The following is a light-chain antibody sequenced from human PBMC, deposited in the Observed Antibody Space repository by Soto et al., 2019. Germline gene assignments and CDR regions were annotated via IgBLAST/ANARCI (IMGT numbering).Light chain of an antibody. V-gene: IGLV2-23*01. J-gene: IGLJ2*01. CDR1: SSDVGRYNL. CDR2: EGT. CDR3: SSYAGDSTLV. Sequence: QSALTQPASVSGSPGQSITISFTGTSSDVGRYNLVSWYQQHPDKAPKLMIYEGTKRPSGVSNRFSGSKSGNTASLTISGLQAEDEADYYCSSYAGDSTLVFGGGTKLTVL.